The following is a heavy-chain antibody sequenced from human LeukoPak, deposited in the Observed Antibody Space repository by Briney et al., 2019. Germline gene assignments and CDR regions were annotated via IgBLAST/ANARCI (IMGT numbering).Heavy chain of an antibody. D-gene: IGHD3-10*01. CDR1: GFTVSSNY. CDR3: VKVAKYYYGSETYYFFEH. J-gene: IGHJ4*02. CDR2: ISSGYST. V-gene: IGHV3-53*01. Sequence: GGSLRLSCAASGFTVSSNYMSWVRQAPGAGLEWVSAISSGYSTYYADSVRGRFIISRDNSKDTLYLQMNSLRVEDTAIYYCVKVAKYYYGSETYYFFEHWGQGTPVTASS.